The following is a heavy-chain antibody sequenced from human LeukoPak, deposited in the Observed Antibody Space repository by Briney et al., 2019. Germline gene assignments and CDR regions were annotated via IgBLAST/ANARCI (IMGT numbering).Heavy chain of an antibody. J-gene: IGHJ4*02. D-gene: IGHD6-19*01. Sequence: SETLSLTCTVSGYSISNNFYWAWIRQSPGKGLEWIVSINHSGSTNYNPSLKSRVTISVDTSKNQFSLKLSSVTAADTAVYYCARQTSGWYNYWGQGTLVTVSS. CDR2: INHSGST. CDR1: GYSISNNFY. CDR3: ARQTSGWYNY. V-gene: IGHV4-38-2*02.